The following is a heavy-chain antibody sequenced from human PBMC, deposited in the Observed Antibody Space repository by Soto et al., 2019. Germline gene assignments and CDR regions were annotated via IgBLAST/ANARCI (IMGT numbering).Heavy chain of an antibody. CDR2: ISAYNGNT. J-gene: IGHJ4*02. V-gene: IGHV1-18*01. CDR1: GYTFTSYG. Sequence: QVQLVQSGAEVKKPGASVKVSCKASGYTFTSYGISWVRQAPGQGLEWMGWISAYNGNTNSAQKLQGRVTMAKDTSTGTADMELRSLSSDDTAVYYCARDQGGSYYYWGQGTLVTVSS. CDR3: ARDQGGSYYY. D-gene: IGHD1-26*01.